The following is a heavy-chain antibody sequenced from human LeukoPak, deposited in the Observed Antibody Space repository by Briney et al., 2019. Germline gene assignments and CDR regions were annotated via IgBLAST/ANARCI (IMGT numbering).Heavy chain of an antibody. CDR1: GFTFSSYA. Sequence: LPGGSLRLSCAASGFTFSSYAMHWVRQAPGKGLEWVAVISYDGSNKYYADSVKGRFTISRDNSKNTLYLQMNSLRAEDTAVYYCARSDFSLGYSGYEGPFDYWGQGTLVTVSS. CDR3: ARSDFSLGYSGYEGPFDY. CDR2: ISYDGSNK. V-gene: IGHV3-30-3*01. D-gene: IGHD5-12*01. J-gene: IGHJ4*01.